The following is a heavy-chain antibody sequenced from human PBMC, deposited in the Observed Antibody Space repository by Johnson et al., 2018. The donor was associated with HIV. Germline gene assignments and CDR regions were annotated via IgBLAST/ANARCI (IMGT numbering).Heavy chain of an antibody. CDR3: ARDRELLRADDAFDI. CDR2: ISYDGSNK. Sequence: QMQLVESGGGVVQPGTSLRLSCAASGFTFSSYGLHWVRQAPGKGLEWVAVISYDGSNKYYADSVKGRFTISRDNSKNTLYLQMNSLRAEDTAVYYCARDRELLRADDAFDIWGQGTMVTVSS. V-gene: IGHV3-30*19. D-gene: IGHD1-26*01. J-gene: IGHJ3*02. CDR1: GFTFSSYG.